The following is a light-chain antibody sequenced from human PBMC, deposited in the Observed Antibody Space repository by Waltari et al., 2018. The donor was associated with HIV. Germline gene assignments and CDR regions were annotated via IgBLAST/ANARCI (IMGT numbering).Light chain of an antibody. J-gene: IGLJ2*01. CDR1: SSDVGSYNV. CDR2: EVS. V-gene: IGLV2-23*02. CDR3: CSYAGSSTYVV. Sequence: QSALTQPASVSGSPGQSITISCTGTSSDVGSYNVVSWYQQHPGKAPKLMIYEVSKRASGVSKRFSGSKSDNTASLAISGRQAEDEADYHCCSYAGSSTYVVFGGGTKLTVL.